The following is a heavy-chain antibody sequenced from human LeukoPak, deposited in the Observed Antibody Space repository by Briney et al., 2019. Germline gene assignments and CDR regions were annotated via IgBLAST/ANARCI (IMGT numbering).Heavy chain of an antibody. V-gene: IGHV4-59*01. CDR3: ARAVLATKSEHWFDS. D-gene: IGHD2-8*01. J-gene: IGHJ5*01. Sequence: ASETLSLTCAVYGGSISSFYWSWIRQPPGKGLEWIGYIYYTGSTNYNSSLKSRVTISVDTSKNQFSLNLSSVTAADTAMYYCARAVLATKSEHWFDSWGQGTLVTVSS. CDR2: IYYTGST. CDR1: GGSISSFY.